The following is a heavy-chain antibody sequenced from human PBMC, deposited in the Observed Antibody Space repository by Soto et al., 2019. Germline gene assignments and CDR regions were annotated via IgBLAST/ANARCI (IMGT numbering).Heavy chain of an antibody. D-gene: IGHD3-3*01. Sequence: EVQLVESGGGLVQPGGSLRLSCAASGFTLSGRSMHWVRQAPGKGLVWVSGIDNAGTDSTYADSVKGRFTSSRDNAKNMLYLQMNSLRVEDTAVYYCARGFFGPEVWGKGTTVTVSS. V-gene: IGHV3-74*01. CDR3: ARGFFGPEV. J-gene: IGHJ6*04. CDR2: IDNAGTDS. CDR1: GFTLSGRS.